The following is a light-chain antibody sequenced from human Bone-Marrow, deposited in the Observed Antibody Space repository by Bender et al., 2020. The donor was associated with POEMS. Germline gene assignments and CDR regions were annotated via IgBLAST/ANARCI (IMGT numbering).Light chain of an antibody. Sequence: QSALTQPASVSGSPGQSITISCTGTNTDFGTYYDDVSWFQQHPGKAPRLIIYNVNYRPSGVSNRFSGSKSGNTASLIISGLQAEDEADYYCNSYTTSRTFVFGSGTRVTVL. J-gene: IGLJ1*01. CDR3: NSYTTSRTFV. CDR2: NVN. V-gene: IGLV2-14*03. CDR1: NTDFGTYYDD.